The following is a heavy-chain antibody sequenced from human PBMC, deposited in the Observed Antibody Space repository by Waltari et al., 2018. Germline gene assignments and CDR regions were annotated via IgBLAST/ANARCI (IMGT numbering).Heavy chain of an antibody. Sequence: EVQLLESGGGLVQPGGSLRLSCAASGFTFSSYAMSWVRQAPGKGLDWVSAISGSGGSTYYADSVKGRFTISRDNSKNTLYLQMNSLKTEDTAVYYCTTLGAFDIWGQGTMVTVSS. CDR1: GFTFSSYA. V-gene: IGHV3-23*01. CDR3: TTLGAFDI. J-gene: IGHJ3*02. CDR2: ISGSGGST.